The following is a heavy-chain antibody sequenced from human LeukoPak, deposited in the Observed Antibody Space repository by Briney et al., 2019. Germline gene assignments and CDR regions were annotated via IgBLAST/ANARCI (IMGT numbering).Heavy chain of an antibody. Sequence: PGGSLRLSCAASGFTFDDYAMHWVSQAPGKGLEWVSLISGDGGSTYYADSVKGRFTISRDNSKNSLYLQMNSLRTEDTALYYCAKGPGSASYYKRLIFDYWGQGTLVTVSS. J-gene: IGHJ4*02. D-gene: IGHD3-10*01. CDR1: GFTFDDYA. CDR3: AKGPGSASYYKRLIFDY. CDR2: ISGDGGST. V-gene: IGHV3-43*02.